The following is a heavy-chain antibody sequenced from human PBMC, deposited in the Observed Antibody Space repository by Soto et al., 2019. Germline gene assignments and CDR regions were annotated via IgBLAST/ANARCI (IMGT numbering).Heavy chain of an antibody. CDR2: IYHSGST. D-gene: IGHD6-19*01. J-gene: IGHJ5*02. Sequence: PSETLSLTCAVSGGSISSSNWCSWVRQPPGKGLEWIGEIYHSGSTNYNPSLKSRVTISVDKSKNQFSLKLSSVTAADTAVYYCARASGVRAVAGTETSWFDPWGQGTLVTVSS. CDR1: GGSISSSNW. CDR3: ARASGVRAVAGTETSWFDP. V-gene: IGHV4-4*02.